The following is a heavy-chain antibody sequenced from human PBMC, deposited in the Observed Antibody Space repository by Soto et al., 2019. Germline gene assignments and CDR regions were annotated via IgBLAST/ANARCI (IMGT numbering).Heavy chain of an antibody. CDR3: AREAAAGAMDV. V-gene: IGHV1-3*01. Sequence: QVQLVQSGAEVKKPGASVKVSCKASGYTFTSYAMHWVRQTPGQRLEWMGWINAGNGNTKYSQKFQGRVTITRDTSASTAYMELSSLRSEDTAVYYCAREAAAGAMDVWGQGTTVTVSS. J-gene: IGHJ6*02. CDR1: GYTFTSYA. CDR2: INAGNGNT. D-gene: IGHD6-13*01.